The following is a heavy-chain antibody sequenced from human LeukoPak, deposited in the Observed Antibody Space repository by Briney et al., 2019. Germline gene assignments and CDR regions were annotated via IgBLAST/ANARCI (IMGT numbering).Heavy chain of an antibody. CDR3: ARAMPGTAATSFDY. V-gene: IGHV4-30-4*01. CDR2: IYYSGST. J-gene: IGHJ4*02. CDR1: GGSISSGDYY. Sequence: SETLSLTCTVSGGSISSGDYYWSWIRQPPGKGLEWIGYIYYSGSTYYNPSLKSRVTISVDTSKNQFSLKLSSVTAADTAVYYCARAMPGTAATSFDYWGQGTLVTVSS. D-gene: IGHD6-13*01.